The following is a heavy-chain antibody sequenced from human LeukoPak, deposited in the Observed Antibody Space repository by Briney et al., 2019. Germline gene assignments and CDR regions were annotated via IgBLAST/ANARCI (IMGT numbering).Heavy chain of an antibody. CDR3: AKDKRGSSGWYDH. V-gene: IGHV3-30*18. CDR1: GFSFGNYG. D-gene: IGHD6-19*01. Sequence: GGSRRLSCAASGFSFGNYGMRWVRQAPGKGLEWVAVISYDGRNKYFADSVKGRLTISRDNSKNTVYLEMNSLRDEDTAVYYCAKDKRGSSGWYDHWGQGTLVTVSS. J-gene: IGHJ5*02. CDR2: ISYDGRNK.